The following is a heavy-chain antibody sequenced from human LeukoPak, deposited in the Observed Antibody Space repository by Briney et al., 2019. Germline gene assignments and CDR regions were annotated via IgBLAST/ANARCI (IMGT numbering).Heavy chain of an antibody. V-gene: IGHV3-23*01. Sequence: GGSLRLSCSASGFIYSNYVMSWVRQSPGKGLEWVSTLSSSGGSTYHADSVKGRFTISRDNSKNTLYLQMNSLRAEDTAVYYCATDLVVVLPAAYDNWGQGALVTVSS. J-gene: IGHJ4*02. CDR3: ATDLVVVLPAAYDN. CDR1: GFIYSNYV. CDR2: LSSSGGST. D-gene: IGHD2-2*01.